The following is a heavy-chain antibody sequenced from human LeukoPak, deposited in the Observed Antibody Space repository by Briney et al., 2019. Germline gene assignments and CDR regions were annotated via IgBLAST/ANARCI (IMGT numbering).Heavy chain of an antibody. V-gene: IGHV3-23*01. Sequence: PGGSPRLSCAASGFTFSSYAMSWVRQAPGKGLEWVSAISCSGGSTYYADSVKGRFTISRDNSKNTLHLQMNSLRAEDTAVYYCAKDLGPSKIVVVLNYWGQGTLVTVSS. CDR2: ISCSGGST. CDR3: AKDLGPSKIVVVLNY. CDR1: GFTFSSYA. D-gene: IGHD3-22*01. J-gene: IGHJ4*02.